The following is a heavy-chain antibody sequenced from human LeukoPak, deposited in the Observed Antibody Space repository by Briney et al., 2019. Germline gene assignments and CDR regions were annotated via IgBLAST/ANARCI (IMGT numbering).Heavy chain of an antibody. D-gene: IGHD3-16*02. J-gene: IGHJ3*02. CDR2: ISWNSGSI. V-gene: IGHV3-9*01. CDR1: GFTFDDYA. Sequence: GRSLRLSCAASGFTFDDYAIHWVRQVPGRGLEWVSGISWNSGSIGYADSVKGRFTISRDNAKNSLYLQMNSLRAEDTALYYCAKGWAGVIVLDAFDIWGQGTMVTVSS. CDR3: AKGWAGVIVLDAFDI.